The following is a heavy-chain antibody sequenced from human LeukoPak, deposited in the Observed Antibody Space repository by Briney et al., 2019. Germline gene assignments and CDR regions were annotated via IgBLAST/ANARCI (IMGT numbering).Heavy chain of an antibody. Sequence: ASVKVSCKASGYTFTGYYIHWVRQAPGQGLEWMGWINPHSGGTNYGQKFKGRVTMTRDTYISTAYMEVSRLTSDDTAVYYCARVRRNGRSSSPRIKNLYEGEVDYWGQGTLVTVSS. CDR2: INPHSGGT. CDR1: GYTFTGYY. J-gene: IGHJ4*02. D-gene: IGHD6-6*01. CDR3: ARVRRNGRSSSPRIKNLYEGEVDY. V-gene: IGHV1-2*02.